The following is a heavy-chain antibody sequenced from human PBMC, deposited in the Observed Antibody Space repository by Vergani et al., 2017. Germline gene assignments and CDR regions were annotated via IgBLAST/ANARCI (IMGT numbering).Heavy chain of an antibody. CDR2: IRSKAYGQAT. CDR1: GFTFGYYA. V-gene: IGHV3-49*03. Sequence: EVQLVESGGDSVQPGRSLRLSCTASGFTFGYYAMDWFRQAPGQGLEWVGGIRSKAYGQATIYAASVKGRFTISRDDSKSIAYLQMNNLQTEDTAMYYCTTEVAAESTTFAVVVRWGQGTLVAVSS. D-gene: IGHD3-3*01. CDR3: TTEVAAESTTFAVVVR. J-gene: IGHJ4*02.